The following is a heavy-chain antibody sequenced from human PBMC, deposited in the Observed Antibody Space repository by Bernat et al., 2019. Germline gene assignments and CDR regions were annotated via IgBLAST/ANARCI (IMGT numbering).Heavy chain of an antibody. CDR1: GFTFSSYG. D-gene: IGHD3-22*01. CDR2: ISYDGSNK. Sequence: QVQLVESGGGVVQPGRSLRLSCAASGFTFSSYGMHWVRQAPGKGLEWVAVISYDGSNKYYADSVKGRFTISRDNSKNTLYLQMNSLRAEDTAVYYCAKSPSHYYDSSGQYYYYGMDVWGQGTTVTVSS. CDR3: AKSPSHYYDSSGQYYYYGMDV. J-gene: IGHJ6*02. V-gene: IGHV3-30*18.